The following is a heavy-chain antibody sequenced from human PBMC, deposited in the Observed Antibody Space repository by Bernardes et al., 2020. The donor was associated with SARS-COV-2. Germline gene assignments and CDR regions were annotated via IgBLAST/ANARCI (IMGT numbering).Heavy chain of an antibody. V-gene: IGHV3-64D*09. D-gene: IGHD3-16*01. Sequence: GGSLRLSCSASGFTFRTYAMHWVRQAPGKGLEFVSVISDNGRSVYYTNSMKGRFTISRDNSKNTLWLQMSSLRPEDTAVYYCARGKQMGYYMDVWGKGTTVTVSS. CDR1: GFTFRTYA. CDR2: ISDNGRSV. J-gene: IGHJ6*03. CDR3: ARGKQMGYYMDV.